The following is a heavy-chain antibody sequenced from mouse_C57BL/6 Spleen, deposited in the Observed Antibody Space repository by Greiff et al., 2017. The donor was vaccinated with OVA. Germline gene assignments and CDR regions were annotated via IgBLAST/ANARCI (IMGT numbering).Heavy chain of an antibody. CDR1: GYTFTEYT. CDR3: ARHELDYHYFDY. D-gene: IGHD2-13*01. Sequence: VQRVESGAELVKPGASVKLSCKASGYTFTEYTIHWVKQRSGQGLEWIGWFYPGSGSIKYNEKFKDKATLTADKSSSTVYMELSRLTSEDSAVYFCARHELDYHYFDYWGQGTTLTVSS. CDR2: FYPGSGSI. J-gene: IGHJ2*01. V-gene: IGHV1-62-2*01.